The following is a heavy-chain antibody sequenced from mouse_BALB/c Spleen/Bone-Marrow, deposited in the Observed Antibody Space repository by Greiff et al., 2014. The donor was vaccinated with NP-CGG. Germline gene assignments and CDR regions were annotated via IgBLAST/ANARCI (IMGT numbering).Heavy chain of an antibody. D-gene: IGHD1-1*01. CDR3: ARPPYYGSSEWYFDV. V-gene: IGHV5-9-3*01. CDR1: GFTFSSYA. CDR2: ISSGSSYT. Sequence: EVNLVESGGGLVKPGGSLKLSCAASGFTFSSYAMSWVRQTPEKRLEWVATISSGSSYTYYPDSVKGRFTISRDNAKNTLYLQMSSLRSEDTAMYYCARPPYYGSSEWYFDVWGAGTTVTVSS. J-gene: IGHJ1*01.